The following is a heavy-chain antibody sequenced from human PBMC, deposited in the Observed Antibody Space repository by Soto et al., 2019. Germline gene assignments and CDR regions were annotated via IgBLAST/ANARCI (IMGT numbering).Heavy chain of an antibody. V-gene: IGHV4-4*07. Sequence: PSETLSLTCTVSGGSINTFYWSWVRQPAGKGLEWIGRIFSSGSTSFNPSLESRVAMSVDTSTNHFSLNLSPVTAADMAVYYCAREGSYSAYNFAHGVQLWSFDFWGQGALVTVSS. J-gene: IGHJ4*02. CDR1: GGSINTFY. CDR2: IFSSGST. D-gene: IGHD5-12*01. CDR3: AREGSYSAYNFAHGVQLWSFDF.